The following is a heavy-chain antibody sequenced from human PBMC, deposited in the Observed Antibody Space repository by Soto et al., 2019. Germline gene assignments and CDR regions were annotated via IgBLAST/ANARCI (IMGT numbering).Heavy chain of an antibody. D-gene: IGHD2-15*01. Sequence: QITLKESGPTLVKPTQTLTLTSTLSGISLSTSGVGVGWIRQPPGKALEWLAVIYWDDDKRYTPSLTSRLTITKDTSKNQVVLTMTNMDPVDTATYYCAHRRPGYYFDYWGQGTLVTVSS. CDR1: GISLSTSGVG. CDR3: AHRRPGYYFDY. J-gene: IGHJ4*02. V-gene: IGHV2-5*02. CDR2: IYWDDDK.